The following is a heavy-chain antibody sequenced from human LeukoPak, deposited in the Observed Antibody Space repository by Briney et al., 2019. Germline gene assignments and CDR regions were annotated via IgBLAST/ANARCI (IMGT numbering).Heavy chain of an antibody. Sequence: SETLSLTCTVSGGSISSSNYYWGWIRQPPGKGLEWIGSMYYSGTTYYNPSLKSRVTISVDTSKNQFSLKLSSVTAADTAVYYCARHQITMIVGIDYWGQGTLVTVSS. CDR2: MYYSGTT. CDR1: GGSISSSNYY. CDR3: ARHQITMIVGIDY. J-gene: IGHJ4*02. V-gene: IGHV4-39*01. D-gene: IGHD3-22*01.